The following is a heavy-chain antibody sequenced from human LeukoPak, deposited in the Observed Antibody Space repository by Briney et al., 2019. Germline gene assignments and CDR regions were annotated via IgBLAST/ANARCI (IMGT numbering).Heavy chain of an antibody. CDR2: IYHSGST. Sequence: TLSLTCAVSGGSISSGGYSWSWIRQPPGKGLEWIGYIYHSGSTYYNPSLKSRVTISVDTSKNQFSLKLSSVTAADTAVYYCARHYIVVVPAATPLNAFDIWGQGTMVTVSS. CDR1: GGSISSGGYS. J-gene: IGHJ3*02. V-gene: IGHV4-30-2*03. D-gene: IGHD2-2*01. CDR3: ARHYIVVVPAATPLNAFDI.